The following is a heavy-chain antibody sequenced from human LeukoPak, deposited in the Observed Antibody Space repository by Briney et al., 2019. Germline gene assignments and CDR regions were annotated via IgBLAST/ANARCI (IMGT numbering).Heavy chain of an antibody. V-gene: IGHV4-59*01. D-gene: IGHD2-15*01. CDR2: FYNSGDT. CDR1: GDSISTYL. J-gene: IGHJ4*02. CDR3: ARLGFYSGYFDH. Sequence: SETLSLTCTVSGDSISTYLWSWIRQAPGRGLEWIDYFYNSGDTKLNPSLKSRVIISVDTPKNQYSLKMSSLTTADTAVYFCARLGFYSGYFDHWGQGILVTVSS.